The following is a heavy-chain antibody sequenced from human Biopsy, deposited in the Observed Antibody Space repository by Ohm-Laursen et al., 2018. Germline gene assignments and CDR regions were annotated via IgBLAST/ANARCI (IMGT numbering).Heavy chain of an antibody. D-gene: IGHD3-22*01. CDR3: VRGVDYYDPYHYYALDV. J-gene: IGHJ6*02. CDR2: INHSGRT. CDR1: GESFNGYY. Sequence: GTLSLTCAVYGESFNGYYWSRIRQTPGKGLEWIGEINHSGRTNYNPSLKSRVTISVDTSKNQFSLKVRSVTAADTAVYYCVRGVDYYDPYHYYALDVWGQGTMVTVSS. V-gene: IGHV4-34*01.